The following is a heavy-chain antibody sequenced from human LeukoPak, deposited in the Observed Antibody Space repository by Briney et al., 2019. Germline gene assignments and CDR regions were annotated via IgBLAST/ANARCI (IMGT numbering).Heavy chain of an antibody. Sequence: GASVKVSCKASGGTFSSYGISWVRQAPGQGLEWMGGIIPIFGTPNYAQKFQGRVTITADESTSTAYMELSSLRSEGTAVYYCARGSGTITMVRGVFYGMDVWGQGTTVTVSS. CDR1: GGTFSSYG. J-gene: IGHJ6*02. CDR3: ARGSGTITMVRGVFYGMDV. D-gene: IGHD3-10*01. CDR2: IIPIFGTP. V-gene: IGHV1-69*13.